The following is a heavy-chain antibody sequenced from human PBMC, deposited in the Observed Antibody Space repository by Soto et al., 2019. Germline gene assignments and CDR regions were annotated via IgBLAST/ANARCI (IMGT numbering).Heavy chain of an antibody. J-gene: IGHJ5*02. Sequence: QEPLVQSWTEVKKPGASVTVSCKSSGYTFTDFYLHWLRQAPGQGLEWVGWINPKTGDTKSSQKFQGRVTMSRDTSDSTAYIDLTSLTSDDTAMYYCATGTNGTTGWYHPWGQGTRVTVSS. CDR1: GYTFTDFY. CDR2: INPKTGDT. CDR3: ATGTNGTTGWYHP. V-gene: IGHV1-2*02. D-gene: IGHD1-1*01.